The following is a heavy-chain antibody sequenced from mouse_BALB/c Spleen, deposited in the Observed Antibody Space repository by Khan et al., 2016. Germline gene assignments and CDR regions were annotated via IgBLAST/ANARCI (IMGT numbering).Heavy chain of an antibody. CDR3: ARAGSSYYYAMDY. D-gene: IGHD1-1*01. Sequence: EVQLQESGPGLVKPSQSLSLTCTVTDYSITSDYAWNWIRQFPGNKLEWMGYISYSGSTSYNPSLKSRISITRDTSKNQFFLQLNSVTTEDTATYYCARAGSSYYYAMDYWGQGTSVTVSS. J-gene: IGHJ4*01. V-gene: IGHV3-2*02. CDR1: DYSITSDYA. CDR2: ISYSGST.